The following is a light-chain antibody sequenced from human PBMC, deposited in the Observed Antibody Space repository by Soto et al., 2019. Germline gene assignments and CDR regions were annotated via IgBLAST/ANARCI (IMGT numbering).Light chain of an antibody. CDR3: QSYGGTLSPCV. J-gene: IGLJ1*01. CDR2: MND. Sequence: SVLTQPPSASGNPGQRLTISCPGSTSNTLRNYVYWYRQLPGTAPRLLISMNDQRPSGVPDRFSGSKSGTSASLAITGLQAEDEADYYCQSYGGTLSPCVFGTGTKVTVL. V-gene: IGLV1-47*01. CDR1: TSNTLRNY.